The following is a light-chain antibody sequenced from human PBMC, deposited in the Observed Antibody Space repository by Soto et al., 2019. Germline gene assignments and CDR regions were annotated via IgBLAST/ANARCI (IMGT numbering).Light chain of an antibody. CDR3: QQYGSSRT. J-gene: IGKJ1*01. Sequence: EIVLTQSPDILSLSPGERATLSCRASQSVSSSYLAWYQQKPGQAPRLLIYGASSRATGGIADRFSGSGSGTYFTLTISRLEPEDFAVYYCQQYGSSRTFGQGTKVDIK. V-gene: IGKV3-20*01. CDR1: QSVSSSY. CDR2: GAS.